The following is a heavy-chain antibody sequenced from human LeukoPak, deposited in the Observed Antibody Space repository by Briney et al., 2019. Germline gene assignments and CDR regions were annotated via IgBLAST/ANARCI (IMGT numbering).Heavy chain of an antibody. V-gene: IGHV4-34*01. CDR2: INHSGRT. CDR1: GVSFSGYY. D-gene: IGHD3-22*01. J-gene: IGHJ4*02. CDR3: ARDGRTYYYDSSCYYPFDY. Sequence: SETLSLNCAVYGVSFSGYYWRWLRQPPGKGLVWIGEINHSGRTNYNPSLKSRVTISVDTSKNQFSLQLSSVTAANTAVYYCARDGRTYYYDSSCYYPFDYWGQGTLVTVSS.